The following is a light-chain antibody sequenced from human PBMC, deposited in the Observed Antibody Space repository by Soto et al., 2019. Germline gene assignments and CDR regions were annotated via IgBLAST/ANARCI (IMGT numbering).Light chain of an antibody. J-gene: IGLJ1*01. CDR1: SSDVGGYNS. V-gene: IGLV2-14*01. CDR2: EVS. CDR3: SSYTTSTI. Sequence: QSVLTQPASVSGSPGQSITISCTGTSSDVGGYNSVSWYQQHPGKAPKLMIYEVSNRPSGVSNRFSGSKSGNTASLTISGLQAEDEADYYCSSYTTSTIFGTGTKVTVL.